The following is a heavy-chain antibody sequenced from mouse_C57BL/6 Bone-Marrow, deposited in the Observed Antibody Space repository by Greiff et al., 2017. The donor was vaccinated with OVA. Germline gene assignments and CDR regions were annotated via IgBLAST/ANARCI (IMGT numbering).Heavy chain of an antibody. CDR3: ARSLITTVDYAMDY. Sequence: VKLQQPGAELVKPGASVKLSCKASGYTFTSYWMHWVKQRPGQGLEWIGMIHPNSGSTNYNEKFKSKATLTVDKSSSTAYMQLSSLTSEDSAVYYCARSLITTVDYAMDYWGQGTSVTVSS. CDR1: GYTFTSYW. D-gene: IGHD1-1*01. J-gene: IGHJ4*01. V-gene: IGHV1-64*01. CDR2: IHPNSGST.